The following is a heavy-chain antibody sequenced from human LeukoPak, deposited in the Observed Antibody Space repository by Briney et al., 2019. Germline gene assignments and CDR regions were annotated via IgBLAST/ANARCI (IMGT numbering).Heavy chain of an antibody. J-gene: IGHJ4*02. V-gene: IGHV4-59*12. CDR2: IYYSGST. CDR3: ARDLIVPDAMTGSGSYSTDY. D-gene: IGHD3-10*01. Sequence: SETLSLTCTVSGGPINGYYWSWIRQPPGKGLEWIGYIYYSGSTNYNPSLKSRVTMSVDTSKNQFSLKLSSVTAADTAVYYCARDLIVPDAMTGSGSYSTDYWGQGTLATVSS. CDR1: GGPINGYY.